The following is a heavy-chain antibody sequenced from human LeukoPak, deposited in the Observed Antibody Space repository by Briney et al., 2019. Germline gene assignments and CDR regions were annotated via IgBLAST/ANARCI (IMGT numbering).Heavy chain of an antibody. Sequence: GGSLRLSCAASGFTVRSNCLTWVRQAPGKGLEWVSVIYADGNTYYADSVKGRFTISRDISNNTLYLQMNSLRAEYTAVYYCAAEPGYSGYKYALAYWGQGTLVTVSS. CDR2: IYADGNT. CDR1: GFTVRSNC. J-gene: IGHJ4*02. V-gene: IGHV3-66*01. CDR3: AAEPGYSGYKYALAY. D-gene: IGHD5-12*01.